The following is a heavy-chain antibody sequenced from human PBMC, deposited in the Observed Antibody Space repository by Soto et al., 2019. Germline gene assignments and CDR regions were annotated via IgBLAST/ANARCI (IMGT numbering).Heavy chain of an antibody. CDR1: GYSFTSYW. D-gene: IGHD5-12*01. CDR3: AGSATIARFLSEC. CDR2: IYPVDSDT. Sequence: GESLKISCKGSGYSFTSYWIGWVRQIPGKGLEWMGIIYPVDSDTRYSPSFQGQVTISADKSISTAYLQWSSLKASDTAMYYCAGSATIARFLSECWGKGNMVTVSA. V-gene: IGHV5-51*01. J-gene: IGHJ4*02.